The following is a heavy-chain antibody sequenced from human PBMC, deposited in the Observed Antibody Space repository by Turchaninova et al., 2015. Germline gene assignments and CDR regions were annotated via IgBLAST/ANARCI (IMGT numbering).Heavy chain of an antibody. CDR3: ARSDRNTVTTHY. CDR2: INPSGST. V-gene: IGHV4-34*01. CDR1: GASFSGYY. D-gene: IGHD4-17*01. J-gene: IGHJ4*02. Sequence: QVQLQQWGTGLLKPSETLSLTCAVYGASFSGYYWSWIRQPPGKRLEWIGEINPSGSTTYNPSLKSRVSISVDTSKNQFSLKLASVTAADTAVYYCARSDRNTVTTHYWGQGTLVTVSS.